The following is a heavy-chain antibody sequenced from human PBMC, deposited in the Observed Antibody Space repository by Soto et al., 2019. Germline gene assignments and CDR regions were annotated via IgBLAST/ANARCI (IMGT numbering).Heavy chain of an antibody. V-gene: IGHV3-66*01. CDR2: IYRVGST. CDR1: GFTVSRDY. D-gene: IGHD1-26*01. Sequence: EVQVVESGGGLVQPGGSLRLSCAASGFTVSRDYMNWVRQAPGKGLEWVSVIYRVGSTYYADSVKGRFTISRDYSKTTFYLKMNRRRAETTVVYYWAGDPGDRNGMIVWGQGTTVTVSS. CDR3: AGDPGDRNGMIV. J-gene: IGHJ6*02.